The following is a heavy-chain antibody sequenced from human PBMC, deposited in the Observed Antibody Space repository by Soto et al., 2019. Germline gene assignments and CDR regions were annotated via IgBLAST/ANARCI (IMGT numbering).Heavy chain of an antibody. CDR2: IYYSGST. Sequence: SETLSLTCTVSGGSISSGDYYWSWIRQPPGKGLEWIGYIYYSGSTYYNPSLKSRVTISVDTSKNQFSLKLSSVTAADTAVYYCARDQQQLSKLDPWGQGTLVTVSS. J-gene: IGHJ5*02. CDR3: ARDQQQLSKLDP. CDR1: GGSISSGDYY. V-gene: IGHV4-30-4*01. D-gene: IGHD6-13*01.